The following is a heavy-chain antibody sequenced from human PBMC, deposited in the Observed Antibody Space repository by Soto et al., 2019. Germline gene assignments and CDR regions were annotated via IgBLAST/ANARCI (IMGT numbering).Heavy chain of an antibody. CDR2: IIPIFGTA. Sequence: GASVKVSCKASGGTFSSYAISWVRQAPGQGLEWMGGIIPIFGTANYAQKFQGRVTITADESTSTAYMELSSLRSEDTAVYYCARDHSRRYNWNGDWFDPWGQGTLVTVSS. D-gene: IGHD1-1*01. V-gene: IGHV1-69*13. J-gene: IGHJ5*02. CDR1: GGTFSSYA. CDR3: ARDHSRRYNWNGDWFDP.